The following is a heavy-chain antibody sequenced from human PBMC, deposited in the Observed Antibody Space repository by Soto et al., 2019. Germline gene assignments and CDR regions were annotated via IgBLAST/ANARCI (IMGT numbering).Heavy chain of an antibody. CDR3: ARKVLGSTSRPDWWYFDL. CDR2: ISGGGDRT. J-gene: IGHJ2*01. D-gene: IGHD2-2*01. Sequence: EVQLLESGGGLVQPGGSLRLSCVGSGFTFINYAMNWVRQTPGKGLEWVSTISGGGDRTFDADTVKGRFTISRDNSKNTVNLQMNSLRADDTAVYYCARKVLGSTSRPDWWYFDLWGRGTLVTVSP. CDR1: GFTFINYA. V-gene: IGHV3-23*01.